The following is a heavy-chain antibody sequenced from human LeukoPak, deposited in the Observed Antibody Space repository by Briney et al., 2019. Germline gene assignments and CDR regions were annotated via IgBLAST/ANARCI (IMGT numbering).Heavy chain of an antibody. D-gene: IGHD6-13*01. CDR3: ARGQGSSSWYGTSYYFDY. Sequence: SETLSLTCAVNGGSFSGYYWSWIRQPPGKGLEWIGEINHSGSTNYNPSLKSRVTISVDTSKNQFSLKLSSVTAADTAVYYCARGQGSSSWYGTSYYFDYWGQGTLVTVSS. CDR2: INHSGST. V-gene: IGHV4-34*01. J-gene: IGHJ4*02. CDR1: GGSFSGYY.